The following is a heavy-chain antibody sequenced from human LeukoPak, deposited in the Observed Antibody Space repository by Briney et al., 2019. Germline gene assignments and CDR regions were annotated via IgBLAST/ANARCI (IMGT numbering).Heavy chain of an antibody. J-gene: IGHJ6*02. CDR1: GGSISSYY. CDR3: AKDSGYALAYGMDV. Sequence: SETLSLTCTVSGGSISSYYWSWIRQPPGKGLEWIGYIYYSGNTNYNPSLKSRVTISVDTSKNQFSLKLSSVTAADTAVYYCAKDSGYALAYGMDVWGQGTTVTVSS. V-gene: IGHV4-59*08. D-gene: IGHD5-12*01. CDR2: IYYSGNT.